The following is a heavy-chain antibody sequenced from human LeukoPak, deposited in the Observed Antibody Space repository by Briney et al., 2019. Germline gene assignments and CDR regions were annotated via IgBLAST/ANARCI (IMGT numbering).Heavy chain of an antibody. D-gene: IGHD3-3*01. J-gene: IGHJ4*02. Sequence: GGSLRLSCAASGFTFSSYAMSWVRQAPGKGLEWVSAICGSGGSTYYADSVKGRFTISRDNSKNTLYLQMNSLRAEDTAVYYCAKGTTIESGYLLYYFDYWGQGTLVTVSS. CDR1: GFTFSSYA. CDR2: ICGSGGST. CDR3: AKGTTIESGYLLYYFDY. V-gene: IGHV3-23*01.